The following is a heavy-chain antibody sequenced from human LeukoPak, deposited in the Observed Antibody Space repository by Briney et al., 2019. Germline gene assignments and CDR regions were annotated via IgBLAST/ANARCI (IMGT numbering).Heavy chain of an antibody. Sequence: SVKVSCKASGGTFSSYAISWVRQAPGQGLEWMGGIIPIFGTANCAQKFQSRVTITADKSTSTAYMELSSLRSEDTAVYYCASPYYYGSGSYYAFDPWGQGTLVTVSS. CDR3: ASPYYYGSGSYYAFDP. CDR1: GGTFSSYA. D-gene: IGHD3-10*01. V-gene: IGHV1-69*06. CDR2: IIPIFGTA. J-gene: IGHJ5*02.